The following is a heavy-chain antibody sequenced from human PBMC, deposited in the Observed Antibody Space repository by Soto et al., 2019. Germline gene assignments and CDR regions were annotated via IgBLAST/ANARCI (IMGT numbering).Heavy chain of an antibody. CDR1: GGSFSGYY. J-gene: IGHJ4*02. V-gene: IGHV4-34*01. Sequence: QVQLQQWGAGLLKPSETLSLTCAVYGGSFSGYYWSWIRQPPGKGLEWIGEINHSGSIKYNTSLKSRVTISVDTSKNQFSLKLSSVTAADTAVYYCARGRGKWGQGTLVTVSS. CDR3: ARGRGK. CDR2: INHSGSI. D-gene: IGHD3-16*01.